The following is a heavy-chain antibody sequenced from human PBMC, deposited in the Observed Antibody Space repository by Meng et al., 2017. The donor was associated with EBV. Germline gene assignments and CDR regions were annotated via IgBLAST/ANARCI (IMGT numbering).Heavy chain of an antibody. CDR1: GYTFTGYY. D-gene: IGHD6-19*01. CDR2: INPNRGGT. J-gene: IGHJ4*02. Sequence: QVELGQPGAGVKRPGASVKVSCKASGYTFTGYYMHWVRQAPGQGLEWMGRINPNRGGTNYAQKFQGRVTMTRDTSISTAYMELSRLRSDDTAVYYCARVGIAVAGTGDYWGQGTLVTVSS. V-gene: IGHV1-2*06. CDR3: ARVGIAVAGTGDY.